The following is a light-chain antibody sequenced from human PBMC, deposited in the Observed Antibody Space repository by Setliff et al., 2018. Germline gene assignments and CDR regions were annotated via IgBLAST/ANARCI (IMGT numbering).Light chain of an antibody. V-gene: IGLV2-8*01. CDR3: SSYAGNYIYV. Sequence: QSVLTQPPSASGSPGQSVTISCTRTRSDVGGINHVSWYQQHPGKAPRLMIFEVSKRPSGVPDRFSGSKSGNTASLTVSGLQAEDEADYYCSSYAGNYIYVFGTGTKVTVL. CDR1: RSDVGGINH. J-gene: IGLJ1*01. CDR2: EVS.